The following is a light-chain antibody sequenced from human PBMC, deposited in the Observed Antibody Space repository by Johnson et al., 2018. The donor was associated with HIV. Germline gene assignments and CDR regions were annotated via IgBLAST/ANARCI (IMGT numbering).Light chain of an antibody. CDR2: DNN. CDR1: SSNIVNNY. Sequence: QSVLTQPPSVSAAPGQKVTISCSGSSSNIVNNYVSWYQQLPGRAPKLLIYDNNKRPSGIPDRFSGSKSGTSATLGIAGLQTGDEADYFCGTWDNSLNVYVFGTATKVTVL. J-gene: IGLJ1*01. CDR3: GTWDNSLNVYV. V-gene: IGLV1-51*01.